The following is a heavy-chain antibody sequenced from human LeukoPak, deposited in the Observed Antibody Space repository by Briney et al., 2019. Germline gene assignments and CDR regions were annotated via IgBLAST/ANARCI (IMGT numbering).Heavy chain of an antibody. V-gene: IGHV3-30-3*01. Sequence: GRSLRLSCAASGFTFSSYAMHWVRQAPGKGLEWVAVISYDGSNKYYADSVKGRFTISRDNSKTTLYLQMNSLRAEDTAVYYCARGRGSATLPHFDYWGQGTLVTVSS. CDR2: ISYDGSNK. D-gene: IGHD5-24*01. CDR3: ARGRGSATLPHFDY. J-gene: IGHJ4*02. CDR1: GFTFSSYA.